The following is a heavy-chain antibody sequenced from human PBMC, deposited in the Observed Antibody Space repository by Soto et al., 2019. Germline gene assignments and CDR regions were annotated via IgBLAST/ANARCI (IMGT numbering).Heavy chain of an antibody. D-gene: IGHD3-10*01. CDR2: INPNSGGT. Sequence: ASVKVSCKASGYTFTGYYMHWVRQAPGQGLEWMGWINPNSGGTNYAQKFQGRVTMTRDTSISTAYMELSRLRSDDTAVYYCARATSASPSGSYYRPYYYYGMDVWGQGTTVTVSS. CDR3: ARATSASPSGSYYRPYYYYGMDV. CDR1: GYTFTGYY. J-gene: IGHJ6*02. V-gene: IGHV1-2*02.